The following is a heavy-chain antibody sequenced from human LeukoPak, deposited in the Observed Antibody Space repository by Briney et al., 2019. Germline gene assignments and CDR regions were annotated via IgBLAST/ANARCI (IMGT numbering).Heavy chain of an antibody. J-gene: IGHJ6*04. V-gene: IGHV3-21*01. CDR1: GFTFRSYA. CDR2: ISGSSTDI. D-gene: IGHD3-10*02. Sequence: GGSLRLSCAASGFTFRSYAMTWVRQAPGKGLEWVSSISGSSTDIYYADSVKGRFTISRDNAKNSLYLQMNSLRAEDTAVYYCAELGITMIGGVWGKGTTVTISS. CDR3: AELGITMIGGV.